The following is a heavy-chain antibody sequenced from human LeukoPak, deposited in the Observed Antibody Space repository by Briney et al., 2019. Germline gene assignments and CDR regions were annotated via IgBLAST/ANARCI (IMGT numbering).Heavy chain of an antibody. CDR2: INPNSGGT. CDR3: ARASSGWPIDY. Sequence: ASVKVSCRASVYTFTGYYMHWVRQAPGQGLEWMGRINPNSGGTNYAQKFQGRVTMTRDTSISTAYMELSRLRSDDTAVYYCARASSGWPIDYWGQGTLVTVSS. D-gene: IGHD6-19*01. V-gene: IGHV1-2*06. CDR1: VYTFTGYY. J-gene: IGHJ4*02.